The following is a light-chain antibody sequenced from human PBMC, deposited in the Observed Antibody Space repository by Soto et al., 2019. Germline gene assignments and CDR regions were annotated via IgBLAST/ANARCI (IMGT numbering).Light chain of an antibody. J-gene: IGKJ2*01. CDR1: QSVSSSY. CDR2: GAS. CDR3: QQYGRKPYT. V-gene: IGKV3-20*01. Sequence: ETVLTQSPGTLSLSPGERATLSCRASQSVSSSYLAWYQHKPGQAPRLLIYGASSRATGIPDRFSGSGSGTDFTLTIRRLEPEDFAVYYCQQYGRKPYTFGQVTKLEIK.